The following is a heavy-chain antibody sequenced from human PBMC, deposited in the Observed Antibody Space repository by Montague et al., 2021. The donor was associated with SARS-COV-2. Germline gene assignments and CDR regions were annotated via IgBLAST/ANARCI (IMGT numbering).Heavy chain of an antibody. CDR3: ARDPGTVTSSWYFDL. V-gene: IGHV3-13*01. Sequence: RLSWSASGFTFSSYDMHWVRQATGKGLEWVSAIGTAGDTYYPGSVKGRFTISRENAKNSLYLQMNSLRAGDTAVYYCARDPGTVTSSWYFDLWDRGTLVTVSS. CDR2: IGTAGDT. D-gene: IGHD4-17*01. CDR1: GFTFSSYD. J-gene: IGHJ2*01.